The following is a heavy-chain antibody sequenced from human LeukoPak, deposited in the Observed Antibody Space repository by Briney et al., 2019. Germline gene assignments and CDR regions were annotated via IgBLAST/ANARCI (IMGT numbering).Heavy chain of an antibody. CDR3: AREAYYSSSWDPRYFDL. D-gene: IGHD6-13*01. CDR1: GFTVSSNY. CDR2: IYSGGST. V-gene: IGHV3-53*04. J-gene: IGHJ2*01. Sequence: GGSLRLSCAASGFTVSSNYMSWVRQAPGKGLEWVSVIYSGGSTYYADSVKGRFTISRHNSKNTLYLQMNSLRAEDTAVYYCAREAYYSSSWDPRYFDLWGRGTLVTVS.